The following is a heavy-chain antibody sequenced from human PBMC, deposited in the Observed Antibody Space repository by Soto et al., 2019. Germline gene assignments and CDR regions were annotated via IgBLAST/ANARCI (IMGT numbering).Heavy chain of an antibody. CDR2: ISSSSSYI. CDR1: GFTFSSYS. J-gene: IGHJ6*02. D-gene: IGHD3-9*01. V-gene: IGHV3-21*01. CDR3: ARDGGYYDTLKGYYYYGMDV. Sequence: GGSLRLSCAASGFTFSSYSMNWVRQAPGKGLEWVSSISSSSSYIYYADSVKGRFTISRDNAKNSLYLQMNSLRAEDTAVYYCARDGGYYDTLKGYYYYGMDVWGQGTTVTVSS.